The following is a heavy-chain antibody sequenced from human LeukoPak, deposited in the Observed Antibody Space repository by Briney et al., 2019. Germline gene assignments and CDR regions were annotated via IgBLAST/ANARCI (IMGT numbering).Heavy chain of an antibody. CDR2: IRQDGSEK. CDR3: ARDLSPLYSSIRYDAFDI. Sequence: GGSLRLSCEASGLIFSTYWMSWVRQAPGKGLEWVANIRQDGSEKYYVDSVKGRFTISRDNAKSSLYLQMNSLGAEDTAVYYCARDLSPLYSSIRYDAFDIWGQGTMVTVSS. D-gene: IGHD6-13*01. CDR1: GLIFSTYW. J-gene: IGHJ3*02. V-gene: IGHV3-7*04.